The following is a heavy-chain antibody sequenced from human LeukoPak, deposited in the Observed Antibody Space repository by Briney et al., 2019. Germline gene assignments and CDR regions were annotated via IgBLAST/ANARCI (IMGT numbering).Heavy chain of an antibody. CDR2: IYSSGDT. CDR3: ARESTSWYFDL. Sequence: PGGSLRLSCAASGFTVSGKYMSWVRQAPGKGLEWISLIYSSGDTYYPDSVRGRFTISRDTSKNTLYLQMNSLRAEDTAVYYCARESTSWYFDLWGRGTLVTVSS. V-gene: IGHV3-53*01. CDR1: GFTVSGKY. D-gene: IGHD2-2*01. J-gene: IGHJ2*01.